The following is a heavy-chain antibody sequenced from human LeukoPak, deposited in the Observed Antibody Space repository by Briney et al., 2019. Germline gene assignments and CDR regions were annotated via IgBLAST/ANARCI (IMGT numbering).Heavy chain of an antibody. J-gene: IGHJ4*02. CDR1: GYTFTSYG. V-gene: IGHV1-18*01. CDR3: ERYYDFWSGYLGY. D-gene: IGHD3-3*01. CDR2: ISAYNGNT. Sequence: ASVTVSFKASGYTFTSYGISWVRQAPGQGLEWMGWISAYNGNTNYAQKLQGRVTMTTDTSTSTAYMELRSLRSDGAAVYYCERYYDFWSGYLGYWGQGTLVTVSS.